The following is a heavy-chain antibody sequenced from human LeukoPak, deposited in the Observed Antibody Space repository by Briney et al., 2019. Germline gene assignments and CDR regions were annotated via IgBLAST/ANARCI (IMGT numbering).Heavy chain of an antibody. V-gene: IGHV6-1*01. CDR3: ASSGSYRFDY. CDR2: TYYRSKWYN. D-gene: IGHD1-26*01. J-gene: IGHJ4*02. Sequence: SQTLSLTCAISGDSVSSNSAAWNWIRQSPSRGLEWLGRTYYRSKWYNDYAVSVKSQVAINPDTAKNQISLQLNSVTPEDTAVYYCASSGSYRFDYWGQGTLVTVSS. CDR1: GDSVSSNSAA.